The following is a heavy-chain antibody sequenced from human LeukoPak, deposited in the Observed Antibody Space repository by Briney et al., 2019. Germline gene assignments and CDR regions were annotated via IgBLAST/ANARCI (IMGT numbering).Heavy chain of an antibody. V-gene: IGHV4-38-2*02. D-gene: IGHD6-19*01. CDR2: IYHSGST. CDR1: GYSISSGYY. Sequence: SETLSLTCTVSGYSISSGYYWGWIRQPPGQGLEWIGSIYHSGSTYYNPSLKSRVTISVDTSKNQFSLKLSSVTAADTAVYYCAREPRGSSVWYGHDYWGQGTLVTVSS. CDR3: AREPRGSSVWYGHDY. J-gene: IGHJ4*02.